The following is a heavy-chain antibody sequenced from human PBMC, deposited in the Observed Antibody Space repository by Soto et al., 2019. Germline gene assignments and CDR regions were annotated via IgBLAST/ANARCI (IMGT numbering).Heavy chain of an antibody. CDR3: ARDLDTAMATDY. D-gene: IGHD5-18*01. V-gene: IGHV1-18*01. J-gene: IGHJ4*02. Sequence: ASVKVSCKASGYTFTSYGISWARQATGQGLEWMGWINANNGNTSYAQKLQGRVTMTTDTSTSTAYMELRSLRSDDTAVYYCARDLDTAMATDYWGQGTLVTVSS. CDR2: INANNGNT. CDR1: GYTFTSYG.